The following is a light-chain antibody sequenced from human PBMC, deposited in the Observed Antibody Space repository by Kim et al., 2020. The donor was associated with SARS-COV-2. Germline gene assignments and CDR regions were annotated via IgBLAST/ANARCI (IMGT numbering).Light chain of an antibody. V-gene: IGLV2-14*03. Sequence: QTITISGTGTSSGVDGYNGFSWYQQHPGKAPKLMIYDFSSRPSGVSNRFSGSKSGNTASLTISGLQAEDEADYYCTSYTGSSTLVVFGGGTQLTVL. CDR2: DFS. CDR3: TSYTGSSTLVV. CDR1: SSGVDGYNG. J-gene: IGLJ2*01.